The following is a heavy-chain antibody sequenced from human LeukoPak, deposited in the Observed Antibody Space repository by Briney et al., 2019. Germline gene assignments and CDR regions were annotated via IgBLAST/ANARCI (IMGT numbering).Heavy chain of an antibody. CDR1: GFNFSGYG. CDR2: IWYDGSNK. J-gene: IGHJ5*02. D-gene: IGHD3-10*01. V-gene: IGHV3-33*01. CDR3: ARESGFGELYWFDP. Sequence: GRSQRLSCAASGFNFSGYGMHWAREAPGKGLEWVGCIWYDGSNKYYADSVKGRFPISRDNSKNTLYLQMNSLRAEDTAVYYCARESGFGELYWFDPWGQGTLVTVSS.